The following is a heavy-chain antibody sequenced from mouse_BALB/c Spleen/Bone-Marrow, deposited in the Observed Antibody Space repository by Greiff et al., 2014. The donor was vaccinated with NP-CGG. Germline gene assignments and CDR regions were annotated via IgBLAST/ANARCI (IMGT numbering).Heavy chain of an antibody. CDR2: IDPDDSET. J-gene: IGHJ3*01. CDR1: GNTFTNYW. Sequence: QVQLQQSGAELARPGASVKLSCKASGNTFTNYWMSWVKQRPEQGLERIGRIDPDDSETHYNQKFKDKAILTVDKSSSTAYMQLSSLTSEDSAVYYCVHFGFAYWGQGTLVTVSA. CDR3: VHFGFAY. V-gene: IGHV1-52*01.